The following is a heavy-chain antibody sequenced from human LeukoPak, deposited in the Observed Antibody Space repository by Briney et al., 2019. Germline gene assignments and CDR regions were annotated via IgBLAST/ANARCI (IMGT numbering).Heavy chain of an antibody. CDR1: GGSISSSSYY. CDR2: IYYSGST. Sequence: PSETLSLTCTVSGGSISSSSYYWGWIRQPPGKGLEWIGSIYYSGSTNYNPSLKSRVTISVDTSKNQFSLKLSSVTAADTAVYYCARVATMVRRVIDYWGQGTLVTVSS. CDR3: ARVATMVRRVIDY. D-gene: IGHD3-10*01. V-gene: IGHV4-39*07. J-gene: IGHJ4*02.